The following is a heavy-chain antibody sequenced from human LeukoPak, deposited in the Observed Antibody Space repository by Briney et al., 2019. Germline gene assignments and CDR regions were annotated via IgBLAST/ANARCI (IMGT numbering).Heavy chain of an antibody. CDR2: IIPIFGAA. CDR3: AREEQNYYDSSGSEAVAFDI. Sequence: SVKVSCKASGGTFSSYAISWVRQAPGQGLEWMGGIIPIFGAANYAQKFQGRVTITTDESTSTAYMELSSLRSEDTAVYYCAREEQNYYDSSGSEAVAFDIWGQGTMVTVSS. CDR1: GGTFSSYA. D-gene: IGHD3-22*01. V-gene: IGHV1-69*05. J-gene: IGHJ3*02.